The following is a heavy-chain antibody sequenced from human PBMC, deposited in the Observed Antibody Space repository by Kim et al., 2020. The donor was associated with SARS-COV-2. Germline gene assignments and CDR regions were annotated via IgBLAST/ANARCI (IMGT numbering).Heavy chain of an antibody. J-gene: IGHJ4*02. D-gene: IGHD3-10*01. CDR3: ARGDYGSGSYYG. CDR1: GGSFSGYY. V-gene: IGHV4-34*01. Sequence: SETLSLTCAVYGGSFSGYYWSWIRQPPGKGLEWIGEINHSGSTTYNPSLKSRGTISVDTSKNQFSLKLSSVTAADTAVYYCARGDYGSGSYYGWGQGTLV. CDR2: INHSGST.